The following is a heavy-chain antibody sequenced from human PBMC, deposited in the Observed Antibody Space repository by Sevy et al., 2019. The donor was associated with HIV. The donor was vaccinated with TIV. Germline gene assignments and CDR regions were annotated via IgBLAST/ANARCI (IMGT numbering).Heavy chain of an antibody. J-gene: IGHJ4*02. V-gene: IGHV3-49*04. Sequence: GGSLRLSCTASGFTFGDYCMGWVRQAPGMGLEWVAFLKSDVYGGTVDHAASVRGRFVISRDDSKTIAYLQMNDLKTEDTGVYYCTRWKAAQSIFDYWGQGALVTVSS. CDR2: LKSDVYGGTV. CDR1: GFTFGDYC. CDR3: TRWKAAQSIFDY. D-gene: IGHD6-13*01.